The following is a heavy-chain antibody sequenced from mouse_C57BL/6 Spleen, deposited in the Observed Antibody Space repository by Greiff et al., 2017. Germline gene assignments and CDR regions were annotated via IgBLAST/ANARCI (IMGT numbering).Heavy chain of an antibody. CDR2: IYPGSGNT. V-gene: IGHV1-76*01. D-gene: IGHD1-1*01. CDR3: ARYYYYGSSFDY. Sequence: VQLQQSGAELVRPGASVKLSCKASGYTFTDYYINWVKQRPGQGLEWIARIYPGSGNTYYNEKFKGKATLTAEKSSSTAYMQLSSLTSEDSAVYFCARYYYYGSSFDYWGQGTTRTVSS. J-gene: IGHJ2*01. CDR1: GYTFTDYY.